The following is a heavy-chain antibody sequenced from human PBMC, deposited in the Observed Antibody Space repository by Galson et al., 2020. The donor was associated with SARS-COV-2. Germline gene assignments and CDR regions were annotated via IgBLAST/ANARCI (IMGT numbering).Heavy chain of an antibody. Sequence: SETLSLTYTVSGASISSGSYYWSWIRQPAGKGLEWIGRIYKSGNTNYNPSLWSQVTISVDTSKNQFSLKLTSVTAADTAVYYCARGNSPCVTIFGVHTGTCGMDVWGQGTTVTVSS. CDR2: IYKSGNT. CDR1: GASISSGSYY. D-gene: IGHD3-3*01. J-gene: IGHJ6*02. V-gene: IGHV4-61*02. CDR3: ARGNSPCVTIFGVHTGTCGMDV.